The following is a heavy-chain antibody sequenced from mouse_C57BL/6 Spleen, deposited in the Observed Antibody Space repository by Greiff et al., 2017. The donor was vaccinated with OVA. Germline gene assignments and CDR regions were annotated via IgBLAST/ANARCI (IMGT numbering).Heavy chain of an antibody. V-gene: IGHV1-69*01. CDR3: ARVGSSGYVFFDY. Sequence: QVQLQQPGAELVMPGASVKLSCKASGYTFTSYWMHWVKQRPGQGLEWIGEIDPSDSYTNYNQKFKGKSTLTVDKSSSTVYMQLSSLTSEDSAVYYCARVGSSGYVFFDYWGQGTTLTVSS. CDR1: GYTFTSYW. CDR2: IDPSDSYT. D-gene: IGHD3-2*02. J-gene: IGHJ2*01.